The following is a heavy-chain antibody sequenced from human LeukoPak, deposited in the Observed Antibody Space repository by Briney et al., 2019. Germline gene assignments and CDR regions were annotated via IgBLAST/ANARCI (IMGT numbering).Heavy chain of an antibody. V-gene: IGHV3-23*01. CDR3: AKDGRTAFDP. Sequence: GGSLRLSCAASGFTLSSYAMSWIRQAPGKGMEWVSAISGSGGSTYYADSVKGRFTISRDNSKNTLYLQMNSLRAEDTAVYYCAKDGRTAFDPWGQGTLVTVSS. J-gene: IGHJ5*02. CDR1: GFTLSSYA. CDR2: ISGSGGST. D-gene: IGHD2-2*01.